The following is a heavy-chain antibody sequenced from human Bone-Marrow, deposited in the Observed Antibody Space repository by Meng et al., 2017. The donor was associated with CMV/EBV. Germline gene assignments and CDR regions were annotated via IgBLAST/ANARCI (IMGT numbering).Heavy chain of an antibody. CDR3: ARGGGGYYLDF. D-gene: IGHD3-10*01. V-gene: IGHV1-18*04. CDR1: GYDFNTYA. J-gene: IGHJ4*02. Sequence: ATVKVSCKASGYDFNTYAMTWVRQAPGQGLEWMGWTSIYKGDSSLAKKFQGRVTVTRDTSTRTASMELRSLRSDDTAVYYSARGGGGYYLDFWGQGTLVTVSS. CDR2: TSIYKGDS.